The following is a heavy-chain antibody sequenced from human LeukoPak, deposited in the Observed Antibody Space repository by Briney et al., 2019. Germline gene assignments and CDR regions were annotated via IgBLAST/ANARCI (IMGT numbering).Heavy chain of an antibody. CDR1: GFTFSSYA. V-gene: IGHV3-30-3*01. D-gene: IGHD3-22*01. CDR2: ISYDGSNK. Sequence: PGGSLRLSCAASGFTFSSYAMHWVRQAPGKGLEWVAVISYDGSNKYYADSVKGRFTISRDNSKNTLYLQMNSLRAEDTAVYYCARDRDYYDSSGHFDYWGQGTLVTVSS. CDR3: ARDRDYYDSSGHFDY. J-gene: IGHJ4*02.